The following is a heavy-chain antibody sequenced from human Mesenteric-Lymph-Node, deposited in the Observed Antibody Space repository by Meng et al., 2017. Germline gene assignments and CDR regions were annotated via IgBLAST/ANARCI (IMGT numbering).Heavy chain of an antibody. CDR1: GFTFSSYS. V-gene: IGHV3-21*01. J-gene: IGHJ4*02. CDR2: ISSSSSYI. CDR3: AREDEYYYDSSGYYYSDY. Sequence: GESLKISCAASGFTFSSYSMNWVRQAPGKGLEWVSSISSSSSYIYYADSVKGRFTISRDNAKNSLYLQMNSLRAEDTAVYYCAREDEYYYDSSGYYYSDYWGQGTLVTVSS. D-gene: IGHD3-22*01.